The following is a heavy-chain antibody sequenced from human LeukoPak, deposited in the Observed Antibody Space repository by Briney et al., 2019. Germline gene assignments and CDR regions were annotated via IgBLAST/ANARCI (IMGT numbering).Heavy chain of an antibody. J-gene: IGHJ4*02. CDR3: ARNIAVAGTGVRY. V-gene: IGHV1-8*01. CDR2: MNPNSGNT. CDR1: GYTFTSYD. Sequence: GASVKVSCKASGYTFTSYDINWVRQATGQGLEWMGWMNPNSGNTGYAQKFQGRVTMTRNTSISTAYMELSSLRSGDTAVYYCARNIAVAGTGVRYWGQGTLVTVSS. D-gene: IGHD6-19*01.